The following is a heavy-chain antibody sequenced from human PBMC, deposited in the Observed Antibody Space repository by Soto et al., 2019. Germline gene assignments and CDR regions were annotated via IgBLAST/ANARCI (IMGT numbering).Heavy chain of an antibody. D-gene: IGHD3-9*01. CDR1: GGSISSYY. Sequence: SETLSLTCTVSGGSISSYYWSWIRQPPGKGLEWIGYIYFRGTTNYNPSLKSRVTMSADTSKNQFSLKLNSVTAADTAVYYCAKMINYDIGVYPLDDWGEEMMVTVP. CDR2: IYFRGTT. V-gene: IGHV4-59*01. J-gene: IGHJ4*02. CDR3: AKMINYDIGVYPLDD.